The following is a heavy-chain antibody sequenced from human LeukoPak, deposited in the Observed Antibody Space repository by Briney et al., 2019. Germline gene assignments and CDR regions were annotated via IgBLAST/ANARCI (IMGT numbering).Heavy chain of an antibody. Sequence: GGSLRLSCAASGFTFSSYGMHWVRQAPGKGLEWVAVISYDGSNKYYADSVKGRFTISRDNSKNTLYLQMNSLRAEDTAVYYCAKESADPGYCSGGSCYLDYWGQGTLVTVSS. J-gene: IGHJ4*02. D-gene: IGHD2-15*01. CDR3: AKESADPGYCSGGSCYLDY. CDR2: ISYDGSNK. V-gene: IGHV3-30*18. CDR1: GFTFSSYG.